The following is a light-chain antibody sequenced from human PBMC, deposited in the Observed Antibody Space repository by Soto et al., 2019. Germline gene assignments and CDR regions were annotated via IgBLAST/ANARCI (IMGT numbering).Light chain of an antibody. CDR1: SSDVGGYNY. J-gene: IGLJ2*01. CDR2: NAF. Sequence: QSALTQLASVSGSPGQSITISCTGTSSDVGGYNYVSWYQHHPGRAPKLMIYNAFDRPSGVSNRFSGSKSGNTASLTISGLQAEDEADYYCSSYRASNTVVFGGGTKLTVL. V-gene: IGLV2-14*03. CDR3: SSYRASNTVV.